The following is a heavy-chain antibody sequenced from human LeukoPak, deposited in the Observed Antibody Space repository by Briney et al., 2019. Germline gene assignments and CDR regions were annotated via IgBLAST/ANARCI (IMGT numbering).Heavy chain of an antibody. CDR3: TTLKVYDPRTTFDY. CDR2: ISNDGRVK. CDR1: GFTFSTYV. V-gene: IGHV3-30*03. Sequence: GGSLRLSCEASGFTFSTYVMHWVRQAPGKGLEWVAVISNDGRVKDYADSVKGRFTISRDNPKNTLYLEMSSLKTEDTAVYYCTTLKVYDPRTTFDYWGQGTLVTVSS. D-gene: IGHD3-3*01. J-gene: IGHJ4*02.